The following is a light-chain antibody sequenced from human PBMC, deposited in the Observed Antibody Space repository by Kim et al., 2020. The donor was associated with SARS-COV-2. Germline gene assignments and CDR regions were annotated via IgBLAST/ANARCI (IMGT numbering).Light chain of an antibody. CDR3: QQYNSWYT. Sequence: DIQMTQSPSTLSASVGGRVTITCRASQSISSWLAWYQQKPGKAPKLLIFDASSLESGVPSRFSGSGSGTEFTLTISSLQPDDFATYYCQQYNSWYTFGQGTKLEI. J-gene: IGKJ2*01. V-gene: IGKV1-5*01. CDR1: QSISSW. CDR2: DAS.